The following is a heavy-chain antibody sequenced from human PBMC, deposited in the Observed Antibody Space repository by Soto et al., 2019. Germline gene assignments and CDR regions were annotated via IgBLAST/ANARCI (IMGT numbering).Heavy chain of an antibody. V-gene: IGHV3-30*18. CDR1: GFTFSSYG. CDR3: AKSGGLIVGATTAY. CDR2: ISYDGSNK. J-gene: IGHJ4*02. D-gene: IGHD1-26*01. Sequence: PGGSLRLSCAASGFTFSSYGMHWVRQAPGKGLEWVAVISYDGSNKYYADSVKGRFTISRDNSKNTLYLQMNSLRAEDTAVYYCAKSGGLIVGATTAYWGQGTLVTVYS.